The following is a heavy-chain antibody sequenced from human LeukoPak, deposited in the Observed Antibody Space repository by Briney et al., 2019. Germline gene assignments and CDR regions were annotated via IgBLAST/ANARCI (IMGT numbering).Heavy chain of an antibody. V-gene: IGHV3-48*03. Sequence: GGSLRLSCAASGFTFSSYEMNWVRQAPGKGLEWVSYISSSGSTIYYADSVKGRFTISRDNAKNSLYLQMNSLRAEDTAVYYCARGSRFGGLWNDYWGQGTLVTVSS. CDR1: GFTFSSYE. D-gene: IGHD3-10*01. CDR2: ISSSGSTI. J-gene: IGHJ4*02. CDR3: ARGSRFGGLWNDY.